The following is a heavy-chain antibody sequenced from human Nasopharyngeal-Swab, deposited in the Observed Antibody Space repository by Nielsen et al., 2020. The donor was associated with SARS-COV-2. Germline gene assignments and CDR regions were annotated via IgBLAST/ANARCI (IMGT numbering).Heavy chain of an antibody. CDR3: ARSARYYDYVWGSYRQSGMDV. D-gene: IGHD3-16*02. Sequence: ASVKVSCKASGYTFTSYDINWVRQATGQGLEWMGWMNPSSGNTGYAQKFQGRVTMTRNTSISTAYMELSSLRSEDTAVYYCARSARYYDYVWGSYRQSGMDVWGQGTTVTVSS. CDR2: MNPSSGNT. CDR1: GYTFTSYD. V-gene: IGHV1-8*01. J-gene: IGHJ6*02.